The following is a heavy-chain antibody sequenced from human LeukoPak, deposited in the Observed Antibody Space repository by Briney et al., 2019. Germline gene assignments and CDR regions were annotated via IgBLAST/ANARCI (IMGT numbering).Heavy chain of an antibody. CDR1: GGSISGYY. Sequence: SGTLSLTCTVSGGSISGYYWNWIRQPAGGGREWIGRIYTGGSTSYNPYLKSRAIVSLDSSKNQCRLKLTSVTAADTAVYYCARESQLSYNVDVWGKGTSVTVSS. D-gene: IGHD2-2*01. J-gene: IGHJ6*04. V-gene: IGHV4-4*07. CDR3: ARESQLSYNVDV. CDR2: IYTGGST.